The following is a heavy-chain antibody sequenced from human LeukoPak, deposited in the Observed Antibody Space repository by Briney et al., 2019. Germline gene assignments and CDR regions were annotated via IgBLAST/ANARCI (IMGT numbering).Heavy chain of an antibody. CDR2: IRLVGSNE. CDR1: GFAFSNYG. J-gene: IGHJ3*02. V-gene: IGHV3-30*02. Sequence: GGSLRLSCVASGFAFSNYGMHWVRQAPGKGREGVAFIRLVGSNEYYADSVRGRFAISRDNSQNTLHLQMNILRVEDTAVYYCVKDWGVLPDYTADGFDIWGPGTMLTVSS. CDR3: VKDWGVLPDYTADGFDI. D-gene: IGHD3-10*01.